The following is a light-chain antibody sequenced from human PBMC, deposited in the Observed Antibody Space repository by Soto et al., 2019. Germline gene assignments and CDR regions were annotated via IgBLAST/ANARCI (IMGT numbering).Light chain of an antibody. V-gene: IGLV2-14*01. CDR2: DVI. CDR3: VSYTTSSTLV. Sequence: QSALTQPASVSGSPGQSITISCTGTSSDVGGYDYVSWYQQHPGKVPKLMIYDVINRPSGVSNRFSGSKSGNTASLTISGLQAEDEADYYCVSYTTSSTLVFGGGTKVTVL. J-gene: IGLJ2*01. CDR1: SSDVGGYDY.